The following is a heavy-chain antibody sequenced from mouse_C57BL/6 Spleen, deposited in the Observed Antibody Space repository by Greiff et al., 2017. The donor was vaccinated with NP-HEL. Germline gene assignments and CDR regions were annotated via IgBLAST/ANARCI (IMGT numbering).Heavy chain of an antibody. CDR2: IYPRSGNT. CDR1: GYTFTSYG. V-gene: IGHV1-81*01. D-gene: IGHD1-1*01. J-gene: IGHJ3*01. CDR3: ARAITTVVATTFAY. Sequence: QVQLQQSGAELARPGASVKLSCKASGYTFTSYGISWVKQRTGQGLEWIGEIYPRSGNTYYNEKFKGKATLTADKSSSTAYMELRSLTSEDSAVYFCARAITTVVATTFAYWGQGTLVTVSA.